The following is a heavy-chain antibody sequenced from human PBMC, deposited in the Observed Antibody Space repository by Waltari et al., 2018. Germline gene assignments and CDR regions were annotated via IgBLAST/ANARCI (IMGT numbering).Heavy chain of an antibody. V-gene: IGHV4-59*11. Sequence: QMQLQESGPGLLRPSETLSLTCTVSGSSLSNHYWTWVRQSPGKGLEWVGNIYLSGKTNVNPSLKRRVTMSVDASKNQFSRSLRSVTVADTAVYYCATDVVDRETDLAHWGQGTLVTVSA. CDR2: IYLSGKT. J-gene: IGHJ1*01. D-gene: IGHD2-21*01. CDR3: ATDVVDRETDLAH. CDR1: GSSLSNHY.